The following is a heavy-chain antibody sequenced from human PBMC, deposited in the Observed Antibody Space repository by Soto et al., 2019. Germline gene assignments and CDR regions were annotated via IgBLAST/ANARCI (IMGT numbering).Heavy chain of an antibody. D-gene: IGHD4-17*01. V-gene: IGHV3-33*01. Sequence: GGSLRLSCAASGFTFSSYGMHWVRQAPGKGLEWVAVIWYDGSSKYYADSVKGRFTISRDNSKNTLYLQMNSLRAEDTAVYYCTTGNSPTATHDGYWGQGTLVTVSS. CDR1: GFTFSSYG. J-gene: IGHJ4*02. CDR3: TTGNSPTATHDGY. CDR2: IWYDGSSK.